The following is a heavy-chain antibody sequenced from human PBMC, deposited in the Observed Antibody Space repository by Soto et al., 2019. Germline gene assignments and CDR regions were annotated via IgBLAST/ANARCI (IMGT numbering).Heavy chain of an antibody. J-gene: IGHJ4*02. V-gene: IGHV3-7*01. CDR2: IKEDGSEK. Sequence: EVQLVESGGGLVQPGGSLRLSCADSGFTFSRYWMSWVRQAPGKGLEWAADIKEDGSEKYYVDSVKGRFTISRDNAKNSLYLQMNSLRAEDTAVYYCARDPNGYKDYWGQGTLVTVSS. CDR3: ARDPNGYKDY. CDR1: GFTFSRYW. D-gene: IGHD1-20*01.